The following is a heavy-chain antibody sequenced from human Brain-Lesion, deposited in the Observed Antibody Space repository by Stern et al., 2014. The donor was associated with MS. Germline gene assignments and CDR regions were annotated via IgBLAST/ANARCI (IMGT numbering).Heavy chain of an antibody. CDR2: INPNTGGK. Sequence: VQLVESGAEVKKPGASVKVSCKTSGYIFTGYYIHWVRQAPGQWLEWMXWINPNTGGKKYAQKFQGRVTMSRDTSISTAYVELSSLTSDDTAVYYCARDQRGITIFGVVTDYYYLGMDVWGQGTTVTVSS. CDR1: GYIFTGYY. CDR3: ARDQRGITIFGVVTDYYYLGMDV. J-gene: IGHJ6*02. V-gene: IGHV1-2*02. D-gene: IGHD3-3*01.